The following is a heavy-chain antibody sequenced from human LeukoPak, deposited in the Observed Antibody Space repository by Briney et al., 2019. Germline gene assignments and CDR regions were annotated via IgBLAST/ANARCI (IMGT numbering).Heavy chain of an antibody. CDR2: INHSGST. Sequence: SETLSLTCAVYVGFFSCYYWSWIRQPPGKGREWIGEINHSGSTNYNPSLKSRVTISVDTSKNQFSLKLSSVTAADTAVYYCARRYCSSTSCYVRRENAFDIWGQGTMVTVSS. J-gene: IGHJ3*02. V-gene: IGHV4-34*01. CDR1: VGFFSCYY. D-gene: IGHD2-2*01. CDR3: ARRYCSSTSCYVRRENAFDI.